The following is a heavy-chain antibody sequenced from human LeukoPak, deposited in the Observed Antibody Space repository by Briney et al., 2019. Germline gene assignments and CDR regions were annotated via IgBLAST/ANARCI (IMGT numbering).Heavy chain of an antibody. Sequence: SETLSLTCAVYGGSFSGYYWSWIRQPPGKGLEWIGEINHSGSTNYNPSLKSRVTISVDTSKNQFSLKLSSVTAADTAVYYCATIKRGNIFGFFDFWGQGILVTVSS. CDR2: INHSGST. CDR3: ATIKRGNIFGFFDF. CDR1: GGSFSGYY. J-gene: IGHJ4*02. V-gene: IGHV4-34*01. D-gene: IGHD5-18*01.